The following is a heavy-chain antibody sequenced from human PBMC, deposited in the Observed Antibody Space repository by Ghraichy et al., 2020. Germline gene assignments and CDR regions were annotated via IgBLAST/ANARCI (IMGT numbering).Heavy chain of an antibody. CDR2: ISPTGSDK. V-gene: IGHV3-48*02. D-gene: IGHD3-10*01. CDR3: ARIRGYYGSGIYFDY. Sequence: GGSLRLSCAASRLIFSGYTMSWVRQAPGKGLEWISCISPTGSDKYHADSVKGRFTISRDNAEDSLYLQMNSLRDEDTAIYYCARIRGYYGSGIYFDYWGQGTLVTVSS. J-gene: IGHJ4*02. CDR1: RLIFSGYT.